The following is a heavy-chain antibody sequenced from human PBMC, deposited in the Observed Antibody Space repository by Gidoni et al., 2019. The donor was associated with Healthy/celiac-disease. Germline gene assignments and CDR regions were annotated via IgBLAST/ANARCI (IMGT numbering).Heavy chain of an antibody. CDR3: ARQAPLYYYDSSGYNDY. CDR1: GGSISSYY. CDR2: IYYSGST. Sequence: QVQLQASGTGVVKPSETLSLTCTVSGGSISSYYWSWIRQPPGKGLEWIGYIYYSGSTNYHPSLKSRVTISVDTSKNQFSLKLSSVTAADTAVYYCARQAPLYYYDSSGYNDYWGQGTLVTVSS. D-gene: IGHD3-22*01. V-gene: IGHV4-59*08. J-gene: IGHJ4*02.